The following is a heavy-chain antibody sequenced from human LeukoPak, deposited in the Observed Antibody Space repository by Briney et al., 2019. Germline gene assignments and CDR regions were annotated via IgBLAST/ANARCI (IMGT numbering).Heavy chain of an antibody. Sequence: SVKVSCKASGGTFSSYAISWVRQAPGQGLELMGGIIPIFGTANYAQKFQGRVTITTDESTSTAYMELSSLRSEDTAVYYCARAGGYRSSTSCYWYYWGQGTLVTVSS. D-gene: IGHD2-2*01. CDR2: IIPIFGTA. J-gene: IGHJ4*02. CDR3: ARAGGYRSSTSCYWYY. V-gene: IGHV1-69*05. CDR1: GGTFSSYA.